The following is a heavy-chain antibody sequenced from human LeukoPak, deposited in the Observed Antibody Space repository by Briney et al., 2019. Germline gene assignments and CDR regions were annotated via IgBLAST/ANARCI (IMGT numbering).Heavy chain of an antibody. D-gene: IGHD2-8*01. CDR1: GFTFSSYA. CDR3: AKDRCTNGVCYAFDY. CDR2: ISGSGGST. Sequence: GGSLRLSCAASGFTFSSYAMSWVRQAPGKGLEWVSAISGSGGSTYYADSVKGRFTISRDNFKNMLYLQMNSLRAEDTAVYYCAKDRCTNGVCYAFDYWGQGTLVTVSS. V-gene: IGHV3-23*01. J-gene: IGHJ4*02.